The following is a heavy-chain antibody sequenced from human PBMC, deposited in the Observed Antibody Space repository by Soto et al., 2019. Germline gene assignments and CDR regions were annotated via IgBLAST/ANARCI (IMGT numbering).Heavy chain of an antibody. CDR3: ATPLYTMVRGEGDAFDI. J-gene: IGHJ3*02. CDR1: GYTLTELS. Sequence: EASVKVSCKVSGYTLTELSMHWVRQAPGKGLEWMGGFDPEDGETIYAQKFQGRVTMTEDTSTDTAYMELSSLRSEDTAVYYCATPLYTMVRGEGDAFDIWGQGTMVTVSS. D-gene: IGHD3-10*01. V-gene: IGHV1-24*01. CDR2: FDPEDGET.